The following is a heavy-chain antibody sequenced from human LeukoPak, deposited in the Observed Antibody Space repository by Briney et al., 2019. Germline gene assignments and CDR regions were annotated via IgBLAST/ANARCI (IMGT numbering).Heavy chain of an antibody. J-gene: IGHJ4*02. CDR1: GLTFSSYS. V-gene: IGHV3-21*01. CDR2: ISSSSGYI. CDR3: AREAKFDY. Sequence: GGSLRLSCAASGLTFSSYSMNWVRQAPGKGLEWVSSISSSSGYIYYADSVKGRFTISRDNAKNSLYLQMNSLRAEDTAVYYCAREAKFDYWGQGTLVTVSS.